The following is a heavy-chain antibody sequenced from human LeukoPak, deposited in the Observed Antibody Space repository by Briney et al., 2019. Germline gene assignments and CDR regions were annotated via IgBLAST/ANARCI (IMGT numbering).Heavy chain of an antibody. D-gene: IGHD4-23*01. CDR1: GFTFSSYL. CDR3: AATIDYGGYDY. CDR2: INSDGSSI. V-gene: IGHV3-74*01. J-gene: IGHJ4*02. Sequence: GGSLRLSCAASGFTFSSYLMHWVRRAPGKGLVWVSGINSDGSSISYADSVKGRFTISRDNAKNTLYLQMNSLRAEDTAVYYCAATIDYGGYDYWGQGTLVTVSS.